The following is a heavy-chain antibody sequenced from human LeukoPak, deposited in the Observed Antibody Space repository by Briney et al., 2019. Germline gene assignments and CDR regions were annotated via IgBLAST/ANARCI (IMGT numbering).Heavy chain of an antibody. V-gene: IGHV3-7*01. CDR1: GLTFSRYW. CDR2: IKQDGSEK. D-gene: IGHD4-17*01. Sequence: GGSLRLSCAASGLTFSRYWMSWVRQAPGKGLEWVANIKQDGSEKYYVDSVKGRFTISRDNAKNSLYLQMNSLRAEDTAVYYCARDTTVTDGGDYFDYWGQGTLVTVSS. CDR3: ARDTTVTDGGDYFDY. J-gene: IGHJ4*02.